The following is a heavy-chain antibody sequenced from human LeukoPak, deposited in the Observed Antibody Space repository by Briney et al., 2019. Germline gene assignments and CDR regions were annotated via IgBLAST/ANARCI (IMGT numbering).Heavy chain of an antibody. CDR1: GFTFSSYG. Sequence: PGGSLRLSCAASGFTFSSYGMHWVRQAPGKGLEWVAVISYDGSNKYYADSVKGRFTISRDNSKNTLYLQMNSLRAEDTAVYYCAKDLTVLKGFRGSRSYSPYYYYGMDVWGQGTTVTVSS. D-gene: IGHD3-10*01. CDR3: AKDLTVLKGFRGSRSYSPYYYYGMDV. V-gene: IGHV3-30*18. J-gene: IGHJ6*02. CDR2: ISYDGSNK.